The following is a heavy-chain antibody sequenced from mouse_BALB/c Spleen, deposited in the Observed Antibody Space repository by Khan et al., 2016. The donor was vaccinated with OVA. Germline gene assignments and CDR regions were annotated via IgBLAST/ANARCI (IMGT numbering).Heavy chain of an antibody. CDR2: ISSGGSDT. V-gene: IGHV5-9-3*01. J-gene: IGHJ4*01. CDR1: GFTFSSYA. Sequence: EVELVESGGGLVKPGGSLKLSCAASGFTFSSYAMSWVRQTPEKRLEWVATISSGGSDTYYPDSVKGRFTISRDNANNTLYLQMSSLRSEDTAMYDCARLYAMDYWGQGTSVTVSS. CDR3: ARLYAMDY.